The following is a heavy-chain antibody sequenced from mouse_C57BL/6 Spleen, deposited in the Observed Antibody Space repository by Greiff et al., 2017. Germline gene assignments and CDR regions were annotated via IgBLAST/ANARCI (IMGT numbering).Heavy chain of an antibody. CDR1: GFSLTSYG. CDR3: ARDYGSRRAWFAY. D-gene: IGHD1-1*01. V-gene: IGHV2-2*01. J-gene: IGHJ3*01. Sequence: QVQLKESGPGLVQPSQSLSITCTVSGFSLTSYGVHWVRQSPGKGLEWLGVIWSGGSTDYNAAFISRLSISKDNSKSQVFFKMNSLQADDTAIYYCARDYGSRRAWFAYWGQGTLVTVSA. CDR2: IWSGGST.